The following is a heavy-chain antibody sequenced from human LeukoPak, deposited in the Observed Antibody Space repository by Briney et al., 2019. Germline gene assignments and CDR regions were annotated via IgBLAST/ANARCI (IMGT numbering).Heavy chain of an antibody. D-gene: IGHD5-18*01. CDR3: ASGGYSYGYTGYYFDY. CDR2: IYYSGIT. Sequence: PSQTLSLXCSVSGGSISRGDYYWSWIRQPPGKGLEWIGYIYYSGITYYNPSLKSRVTISVDTSKNQFSLRLTSVTAADTAVYYCASGGYSYGYTGYYFDYWGQGTLVTVSS. CDR1: GGSISRGDYY. J-gene: IGHJ4*02. V-gene: IGHV4-30-4*08.